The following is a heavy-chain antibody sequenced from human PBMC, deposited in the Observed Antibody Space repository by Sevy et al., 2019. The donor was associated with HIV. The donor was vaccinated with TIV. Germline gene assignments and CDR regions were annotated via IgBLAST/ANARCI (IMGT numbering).Heavy chain of an antibody. J-gene: IGHJ4*02. V-gene: IGHV3-30*02. D-gene: IGHD3-3*01. CDR1: GFTFSSYG. CDR3: AKDHNTIFGVVIGY. CDR2: IRYDGSNK. Sequence: GGSLRLSCAASGFTFSSYGMHWVRQAPGKGLEWVAFIRYDGSNKYYAELVKGRFTISRDNYKNTLYLQRNSLRAEDTAVYYCAKDHNTIFGVVIGYWGQGTLVTVSS.